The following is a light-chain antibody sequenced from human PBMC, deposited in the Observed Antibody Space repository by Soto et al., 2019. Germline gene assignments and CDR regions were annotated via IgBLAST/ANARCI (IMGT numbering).Light chain of an antibody. CDR1: QSISSY. V-gene: IGKV1-39*01. Sequence: DIQMTQSPSSLSASVGDRVTITCRASQSISSYLNWYQQRPGKAPKLLIYAASSLQSGVPSRFSGSGSGTDFTLTISSLQPEDFATYYCQQSYSTPAPIFGAGTKE. J-gene: IGKJ4*01. CDR3: QQSYSTPAPI. CDR2: AAS.